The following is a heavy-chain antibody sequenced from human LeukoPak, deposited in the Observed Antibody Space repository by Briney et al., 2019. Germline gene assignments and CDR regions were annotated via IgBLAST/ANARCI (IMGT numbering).Heavy chain of an antibody. Sequence: PGGSLRLSCEASGFTFGSHAMYWVRQAPGKGLEWVAGIFGSGGSPHYADPVKGRFTVSREDAKNSLYLQMNSLRAGDTAVYYCVREARGYHYTYFDYWGQGSLVTVSS. CDR1: GFTFGSHA. CDR2: IFGSGGSP. CDR3: VREARGYHYTYFDY. J-gene: IGHJ4*02. D-gene: IGHD5-18*01. V-gene: IGHV3-23*01.